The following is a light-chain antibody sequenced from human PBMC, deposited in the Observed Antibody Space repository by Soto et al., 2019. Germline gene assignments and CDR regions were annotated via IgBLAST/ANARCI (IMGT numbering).Light chain of an antibody. CDR1: SGRGSYI. CDR3: ETWDSNSRV. V-gene: IGLV4-60*02. J-gene: IGLJ3*02. CDR2: PEGSGSY. Sequence: QPVLTQPSSASASLGSSVKLTCTLSSGRGSYIIAWHQQQPGKAPRYLMKPEGSGSYNKGSGVPDRFSGSSSGADRSLTISNLQFEDEADYYCETWDSNSRVFGGGTTVTVL.